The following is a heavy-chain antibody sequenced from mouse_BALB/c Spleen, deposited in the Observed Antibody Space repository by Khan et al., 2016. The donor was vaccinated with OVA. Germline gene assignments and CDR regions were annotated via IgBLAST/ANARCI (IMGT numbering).Heavy chain of an antibody. CDR1: GYTFTTYT. D-gene: IGHD2-14*01. V-gene: IGHV1-4*01. CDR2: INPSNGYT. CDR3: AREGAYYRSDGWFSY. Sequence: QVQLKESGAELARPGASVKMSCKASGYTFTTYTMHWVKQGPGQGLEWIGYINPSNGYTNYNQKFKDKSTLTADKSSSTAYMQLSSLPSDYSAVYYCAREGAYYRSDGWFSYWGQGTLVTVSA. J-gene: IGHJ3*01.